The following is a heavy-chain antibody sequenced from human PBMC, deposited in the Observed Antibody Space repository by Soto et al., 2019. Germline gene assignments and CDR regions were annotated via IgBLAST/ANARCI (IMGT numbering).Heavy chain of an antibody. CDR1: GDSINGYY. D-gene: IGHD3-10*01. J-gene: IGHJ1*01. CDR2: IYHSGNT. CDR3: ARYRGRDGATYAEYFQY. V-gene: IGHV4-59*01. Sequence: SETLSLTCTVSGDSINGYYWNWIRQPPGKGLEWIGYIYHSGNTKYNPSLKSRVTISLDTSKNQFSLKLSSVTAADTAVYYCARYRGRDGATYAEYFQYWGQGTPVTVS.